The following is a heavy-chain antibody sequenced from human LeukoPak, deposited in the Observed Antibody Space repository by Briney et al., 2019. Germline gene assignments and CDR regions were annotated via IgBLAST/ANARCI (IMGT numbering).Heavy chain of an antibody. Sequence: SVKVSCKASGYTFTGYYMHWVRQAPGQGLEWMGRIIPIFGTADYAQKFQGRVTITTDESTSTAYMELSSLRSEDTAVYYCARGAIFEEYYFDYWGQGTLVTVSS. CDR3: ARGAIFEEYYFDY. D-gene: IGHD3-3*01. V-gene: IGHV1-69*05. J-gene: IGHJ4*02. CDR2: IIPIFGTA. CDR1: GYTFTGYY.